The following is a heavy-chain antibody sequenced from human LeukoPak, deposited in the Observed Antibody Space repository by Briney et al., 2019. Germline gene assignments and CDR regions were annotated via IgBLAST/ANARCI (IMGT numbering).Heavy chain of an antibody. Sequence: SETLSLTCTVSGGSISSGSYYWSWIRQPAGKGLEWIGRIYTSGSTNYNPSLKSRVTISVDTSKNQFSLKLSSVTAADTAVYYCERALTGDYEEYFQHWGQGTLVTVSS. V-gene: IGHV4-61*02. J-gene: IGHJ1*01. CDR2: IYTSGST. CDR3: ERALTGDYEEYFQH. D-gene: IGHD4-17*01. CDR1: GGSISSGSYY.